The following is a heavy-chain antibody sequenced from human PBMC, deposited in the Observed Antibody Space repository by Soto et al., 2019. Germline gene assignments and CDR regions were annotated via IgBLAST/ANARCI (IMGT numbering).Heavy chain of an antibody. J-gene: IGHJ4*02. CDR1: GFTFSDYY. Sequence: QVQLVESGGGLVKPGGSLRLSCAASGFTFSDYYMSWIRQAPGKGLEWVSYISSSSSYTNYADSVKGRFTISRDNAKNSRYLQMNSLRAEDTAVYYCARDGARYSSSWTDYWGQGTLVTVSS. CDR3: ARDGARYSSSWTDY. D-gene: IGHD6-13*01. CDR2: ISSSSSYT. V-gene: IGHV3-11*06.